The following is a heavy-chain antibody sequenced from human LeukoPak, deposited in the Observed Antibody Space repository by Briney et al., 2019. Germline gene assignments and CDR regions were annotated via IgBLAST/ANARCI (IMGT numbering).Heavy chain of an antibody. CDR1: GFIFSSYA. J-gene: IGHJ4*02. CDR3: AKDFWSGYYPDY. V-gene: IGHV3-23*01. D-gene: IGHD3-3*01. Sequence: SGGSLRLSCAASGFIFSSYAMSWVRQAPGKGLEWVSGSGSGGSTHYADSVKGRFTISRDNSKNTLYLQMNSLRAEDAAVYYCAKDFWSGYYPDYWGQGTLVTVSS. CDR2: SGSGGST.